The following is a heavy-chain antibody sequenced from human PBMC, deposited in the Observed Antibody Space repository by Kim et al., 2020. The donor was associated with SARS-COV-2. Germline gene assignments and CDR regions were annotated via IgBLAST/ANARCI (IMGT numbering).Heavy chain of an antibody. CDR2: IWSGGSTQ. Sequence: GGSLRLSCAAFGFTFSTFGMAWVRQAPGKGLEWVSGIWSGGSTQYSAASEKGLFTLSSNNSKNPLYQQMSLLREEDTAEYYCAKDIRCDDSMDVCG. CDR3: AKDIRCDDSMDV. D-gene: IGHD3-9*01. CDR1: GFTFSTFG. J-gene: IGHJ6*01. V-gene: IGHV3-33*06.